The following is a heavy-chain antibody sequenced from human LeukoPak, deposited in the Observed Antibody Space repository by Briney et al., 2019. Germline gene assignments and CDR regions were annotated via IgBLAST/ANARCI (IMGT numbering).Heavy chain of an antibody. CDR1: GGSISSYY. Sequence: TSETLSLTCTVSGGSISSYYWSWIRQPPGKGLEWIGYIYTSGSTNYSPSLKNRVTISVDTSKNQFSLKLSSVTAADTAVYYCARTVSSSPFFDYWGQGTLVTVSS. CDR2: IYTSGST. V-gene: IGHV4-4*09. CDR3: ARTVSSSPFFDY. D-gene: IGHD6-6*01. J-gene: IGHJ4*02.